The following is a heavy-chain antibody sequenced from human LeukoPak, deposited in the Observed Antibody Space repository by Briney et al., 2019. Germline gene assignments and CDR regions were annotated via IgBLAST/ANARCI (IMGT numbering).Heavy chain of an antibody. J-gene: IGHJ4*02. CDR1: GYSISSGYC. CDR3: ARINRQQLVLDY. V-gene: IGHV4-38-2*01. Sequence: PSETLSLTCAVSGYSISSGYCWGWIRQPPGKGLEWIGSIYHSGSTYYNPSLKSRVTISVDTSKNQFSLKLSSVTAAGTAVYYCARINRQQLVLDYWGQGTLVTVSS. CDR2: IYHSGST. D-gene: IGHD6-13*01.